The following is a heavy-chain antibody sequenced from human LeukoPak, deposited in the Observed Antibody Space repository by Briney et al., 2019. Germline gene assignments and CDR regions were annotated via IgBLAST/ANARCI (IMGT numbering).Heavy chain of an antibody. Sequence: NPSETLSLTCAVYDGSLSGYYWGWIRQPPGKGLEWIGEINHSGSTNYNPSLKSRVSISIDTSKNQFSLNLTSVTAADTAVYYCASRGRWGQGTLVTVSS. V-gene: IGHV4-34*01. D-gene: IGHD1-26*01. CDR2: INHSGST. J-gene: IGHJ4*02. CDR1: DGSLSGYY. CDR3: ASRGR.